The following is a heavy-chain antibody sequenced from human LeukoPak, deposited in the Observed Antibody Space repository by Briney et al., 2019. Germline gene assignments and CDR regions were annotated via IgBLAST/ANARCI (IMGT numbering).Heavy chain of an antibody. CDR3: ARDGVEKSRIYYFDY. CDR2: IWYDGSNK. V-gene: IGHV3-33*01. Sequence: GGSLRLSCAASGFTFSNYGMHWVRQAPGKGLEWVAVIWYDGSNKYYGDSVKGRFTISRDNSKNTLYLQMNSLRAEDTAVYYCARDGVEKSRIYYFDYWGQGTLVTVSS. D-gene: IGHD3-16*01. CDR1: GFTFSNYG. J-gene: IGHJ4*02.